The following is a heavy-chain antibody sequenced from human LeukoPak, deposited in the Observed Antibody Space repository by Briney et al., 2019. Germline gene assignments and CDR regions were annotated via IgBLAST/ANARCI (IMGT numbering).Heavy chain of an antibody. V-gene: IGHV3-30-3*01. D-gene: IGHD3-22*01. CDR2: ISYDGSNE. CDR1: AFTFSSYA. J-gene: IGHJ4*02. CDR3: ARDPDYYDSSGYYSLT. Sequence: GGSQRLSCAASAFTFSSYAMHWVRQAPGKGLEWVALISYDGSNEYYADSVKGRFTISRDNAKNSLYLQMNSLRAEDTAVYYCARDPDYYDSSGYYSLTWGQGTLVTVSS.